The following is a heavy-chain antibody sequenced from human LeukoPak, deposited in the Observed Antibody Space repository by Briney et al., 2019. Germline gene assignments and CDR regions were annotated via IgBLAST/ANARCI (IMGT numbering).Heavy chain of an antibody. D-gene: IGHD3-3*01. CDR1: GGSFSGYY. CDR2: INHSGST. V-gene: IGHV4-34*01. J-gene: IGHJ4*02. CDR3: ARGRRKITIFGVVIARPTYYFDY. Sequence: SETLSLTCAVYGGSFSGYYWSWIRQPPGKGLEWIGEINHSGSTNYNPSLKSRVTISVDTSKNQFSLKLSSVTAADTAVYYCARGRRKITIFGVVIARPTYYFDYWGQGTLVTVSS.